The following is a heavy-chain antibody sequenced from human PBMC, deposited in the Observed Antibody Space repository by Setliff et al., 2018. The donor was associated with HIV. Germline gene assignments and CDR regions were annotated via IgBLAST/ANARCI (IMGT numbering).Heavy chain of an antibody. CDR1: GDSISNYY. J-gene: IGHJ1*01. Sequence: SETLSLTCTVSGDSISNYYWSWVRQPPGKGREWIGYIYTTGSTNYNPSLKSRVTMSVDTSKNQFSLKLSSVTAADTAVYYCARARRAGSGPKYFQHWGQGTLVTVSS. CDR3: ARARRAGSGPKYFQH. CDR2: IYTTGST. D-gene: IGHD2-15*01. V-gene: IGHV4-4*09.